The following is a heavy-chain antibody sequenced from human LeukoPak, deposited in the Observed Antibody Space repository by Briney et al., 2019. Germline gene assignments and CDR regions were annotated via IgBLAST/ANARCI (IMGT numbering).Heavy chain of an antibody. CDR1: GGSISTYY. Sequence: PSETLSLTCTVSGGSISTYYWSWIRQPPGKGLEWIGYIYYSGSTNYNPSLKSRVSISVDTSKNQFSLRLSSVTAADMAVYYCARGGDYYGSGTYYAFDPWGQGTLVTVSS. CDR2: IYYSGST. D-gene: IGHD3-10*01. V-gene: IGHV4-59*01. J-gene: IGHJ5*02. CDR3: ARGGDYYGSGTYYAFDP.